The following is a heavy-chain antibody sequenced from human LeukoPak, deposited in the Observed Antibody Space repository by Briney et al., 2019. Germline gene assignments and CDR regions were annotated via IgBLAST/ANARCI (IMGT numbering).Heavy chain of an antibody. Sequence: PGGSLRLSCAASGFIFSSYWMSWVRQAPGKGLEWVANIKEDGSEKYYVDSVKGRFTISRDNAENSLYLQMSSLRVEDTAVYYCATLTTVTTYYYYMDVWGKGTTVTISS. CDR3: ATLTTVTTYYYYMDV. V-gene: IGHV3-7*01. CDR1: GFIFSSYW. D-gene: IGHD4-17*01. J-gene: IGHJ6*03. CDR2: IKEDGSEK.